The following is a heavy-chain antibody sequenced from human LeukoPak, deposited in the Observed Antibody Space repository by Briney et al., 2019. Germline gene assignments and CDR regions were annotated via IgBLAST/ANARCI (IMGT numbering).Heavy chain of an antibody. D-gene: IGHD2-15*01. CDR2: ISYYGSNE. CDR1: GFTFSTFV. V-gene: IGHV3-30*18. J-gene: IGHJ6*02. CDR3: AKSMLPSTNPRYYHYGMDV. Sequence: PGGSLRLSCAASGFTFSTFVMHWVRQAPGKGLEWVALISYYGSNENYVDSMKGRFTISRDNSKSTLYLQMNSLRAADTAVYYCAKSMLPSTNPRYYHYGMDVWGQGTTVTVSS.